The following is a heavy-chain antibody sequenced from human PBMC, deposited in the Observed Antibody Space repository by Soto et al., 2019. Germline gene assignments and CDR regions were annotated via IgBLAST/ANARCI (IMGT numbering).Heavy chain of an antibody. CDR2: IYPGDSDT. CDR1: AYSFTSYW. CDR3: ARSATSSSPQYNWFDP. Sequence: GESLKISCKGSAYSFTSYWIGWVRQMPGKGLEWMGIIYPGDSDTRYSPSFQGQVTISADKSISTAYLQWSSLKASDTAMYYCARSATSSSPQYNWFDPWGQGTLVTVSS. D-gene: IGHD6-6*01. V-gene: IGHV5-51*01. J-gene: IGHJ5*02.